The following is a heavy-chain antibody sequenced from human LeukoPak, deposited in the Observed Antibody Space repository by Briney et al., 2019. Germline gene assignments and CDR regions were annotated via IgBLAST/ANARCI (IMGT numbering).Heavy chain of an antibody. J-gene: IGHJ4*02. D-gene: IGHD4-17*01. CDR2: TNHSGST. Sequence: PSETLSLTCAVYGGSFSGYYWSWIRQPPGKGLEWIGETNHSGSTNYNPSLKSRVTISVDTSKNQFSLKLSSVTAADTAVYYCARGLDYGDVTFDYWGQGTLVTVSS. CDR3: ARGLDYGDVTFDY. CDR1: GGSFSGYY. V-gene: IGHV4-34*01.